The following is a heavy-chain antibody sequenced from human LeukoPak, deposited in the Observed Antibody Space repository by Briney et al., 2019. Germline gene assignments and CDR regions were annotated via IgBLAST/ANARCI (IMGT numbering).Heavy chain of an antibody. CDR2: IKQDGSEK. Sequence: PGGSLRLSCAASGFTFSSYSMNWVRQAPGKGLEWVANIKQDGSEKYYVDSVKGRFTISRDNAKNSLYLQMNSLRAEDTTVYYCARLKGSGYYPYAFDIWGQGTMVTVSS. D-gene: IGHD3-22*01. CDR3: ARLKGSGYYPYAFDI. V-gene: IGHV3-7*01. CDR1: GFTFSSYS. J-gene: IGHJ3*02.